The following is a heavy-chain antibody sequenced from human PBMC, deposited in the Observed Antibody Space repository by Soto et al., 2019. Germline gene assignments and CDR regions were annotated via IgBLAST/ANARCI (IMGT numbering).Heavy chain of an antibody. CDR3: ARGGGHNLEY. Sequence: DVQLAESGGTLVQPGGSLRLSCAVSGFTFGAYWMSWVRQSPGKGLEWVAILNYDGSGTYYVDSVRGRFSISRDNIKNLLYRQMNSLRVEDTAVYFCARGGGHNLEYWGQGALVTVS. CDR2: LNYDGSGT. J-gene: IGHJ4*02. V-gene: IGHV3-7*03. D-gene: IGHD3-16*01. CDR1: GFTFGAYW.